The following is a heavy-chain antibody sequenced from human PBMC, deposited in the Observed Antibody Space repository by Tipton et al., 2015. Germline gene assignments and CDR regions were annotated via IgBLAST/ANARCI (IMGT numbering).Heavy chain of an antibody. V-gene: IGHV4-4*07. J-gene: IGHJ3*01. D-gene: IGHD3-22*01. CDR1: GASITNYY. Sequence: LSLTCIVSGASITNYYWTWIRQPAGKGLEWLGRVYASGNSNYNPSLRSRVTMSVDTSTNQFSLKLNSVTAADTAVYYCARDMSSDRTYTLGRHFYETSGHSYLDFWGQGTMVTVSS. CDR2: VYASGNS. CDR3: ARDMSSDRTYTLGRHFYETSGHSYLDF.